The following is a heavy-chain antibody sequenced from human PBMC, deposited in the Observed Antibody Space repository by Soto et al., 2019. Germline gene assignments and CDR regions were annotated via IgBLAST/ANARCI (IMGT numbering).Heavy chain of an antibody. CDR1: GYTFTSYG. CDR3: ATVRGVIDYYYGMDV. CDR2: ISAYNGNT. J-gene: IGHJ6*02. V-gene: IGHV1-18*01. Sequence: ASVKVSCKASGYTFTSYGISWVRQAPGQGLEWMGWISAYNGNTNYAQKLQGRVTMTTDTSTSTAYMELRSLRSDDTAVYFCATVRGVIDYYYGMDVWGQGTTVTVSS. D-gene: IGHD3-10*01.